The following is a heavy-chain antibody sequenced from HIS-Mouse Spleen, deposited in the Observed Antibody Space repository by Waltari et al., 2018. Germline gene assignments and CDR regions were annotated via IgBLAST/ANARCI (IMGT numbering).Heavy chain of an antibody. Sequence: QVQLQESGPGPVKPSQTLSLTCTVSGGPISSACYYWSWIRPPAGTGLEWIGYIYYSGSTYYNPSLKSRVTISVDTSKNQFSLKLSSVTAADTAVYYCARSPYYDFWSGYSDNWFDPWGQGTLVTVSS. D-gene: IGHD3-3*01. CDR1: GGPISSACYY. CDR3: ARSPYYDFWSGYSDNWFDP. CDR2: IYYSGST. J-gene: IGHJ5*02. V-gene: IGHV4-31*03.